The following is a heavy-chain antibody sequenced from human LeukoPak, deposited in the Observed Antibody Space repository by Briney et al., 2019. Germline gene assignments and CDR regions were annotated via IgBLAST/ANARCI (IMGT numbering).Heavy chain of an antibody. CDR1: GYTFTSYG. CDR2: INPNSGGT. D-gene: IGHD3-22*01. CDR3: ARGAYYYDSSGYYGY. Sequence: PGASVKVSCKASGYTFTSYGISWVRQAPGQGLEWMGWINPNSGGTNYAQKFQGRVTMTRDTSISTAYMELSRLRSDDTAVYYCARGAYYYDSSGYYGYWGQGTLVTVSS. J-gene: IGHJ4*02. V-gene: IGHV1-2*02.